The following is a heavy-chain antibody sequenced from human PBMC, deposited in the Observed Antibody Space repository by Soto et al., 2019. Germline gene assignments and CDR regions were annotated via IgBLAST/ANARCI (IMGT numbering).Heavy chain of an antibody. D-gene: IGHD4-17*01. CDR3: ARTSVTSNPNFDY. V-gene: IGHV4-39*01. CDR1: GDSISSSAYY. CDR2: ISYTGST. Sequence: QLQLQESGPGLVKPSETLSLTCTVSGDSISSSAYYWGWIRQPPGKGLAWIGSISYTGSTYYNPSLKSRVTISVDTSKNQFSLKLNSMTAADAAVYYCARTSVTSNPNFDYWGQGTLVTVSS. J-gene: IGHJ4*02.